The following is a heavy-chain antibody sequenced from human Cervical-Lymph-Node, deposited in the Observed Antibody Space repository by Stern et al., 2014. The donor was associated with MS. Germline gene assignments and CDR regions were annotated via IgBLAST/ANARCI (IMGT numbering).Heavy chain of an antibody. V-gene: IGHV1-24*01. D-gene: IGHD3-3*01. CDR1: GYTLTELS. Sequence: VQLVQSGAEVKKPGASVKVSCKVSGYTLTELSMHWVRQAPGKGLEWMGGFDPEDGETIYAQKFQGRVTMTEDTSTDTAYMELSSLRSEDTAVYYCATDRDDFRSGYSAPTKGYGLDFWGQGTTVTVTS. J-gene: IGHJ6*02. CDR2: FDPEDGET. CDR3: ATDRDDFRSGYSAPTKGYGLDF.